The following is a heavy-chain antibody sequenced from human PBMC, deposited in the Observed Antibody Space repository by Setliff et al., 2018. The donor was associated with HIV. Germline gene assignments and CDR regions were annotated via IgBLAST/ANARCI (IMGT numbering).Heavy chain of an antibody. CDR3: ARVRLYNSSLDY. V-gene: IGHV3-66*02. D-gene: IGHD3-22*01. CDR1: GFTVSTYY. Sequence: GGSLRLSCAASGFTVSTYYMSWVRQAPGKGLEWISTIYSGGDTYHADSVKCRVTLSRDTSKNTLSLQMNTLRPEDTAVYFCARVRLYNSSLDYLGQGTLVTVSS. J-gene: IGHJ4*02. CDR2: IYSGGDT.